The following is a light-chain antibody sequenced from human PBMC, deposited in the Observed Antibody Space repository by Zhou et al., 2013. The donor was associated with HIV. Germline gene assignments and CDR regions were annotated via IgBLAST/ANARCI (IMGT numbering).Light chain of an antibody. CDR2: GAS. CDR3: QQRSNWPPRYT. J-gene: IGKJ2*01. V-gene: IGKV3D-20*02. Sequence: EIVMTQSPATLSVSPGERATLSCRASQSVSSSYLAWYQQKPGQAPRLLMYGASNRATGIPARFSGSGSGTDFTLTISSLEPEDFAVYYCQQRSNWPPRYTFGQGTKLEIK. CDR1: QSVSSSY.